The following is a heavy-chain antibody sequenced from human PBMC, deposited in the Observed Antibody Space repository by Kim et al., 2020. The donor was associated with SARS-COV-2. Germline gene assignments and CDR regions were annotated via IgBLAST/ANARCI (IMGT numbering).Heavy chain of an antibody. CDR1: GFKFNDYA. CDR2: ISWNSGGK. V-gene: IGHV3-9*01. Sequence: GGSLRPSCAASGFKFNDYAMHWVRQGPGKGLEWVSYISWNSGGKRYADSVQGRFTISRDSGRNTVYLQMNNLRVEDTALYFCAKMASGSSSHASHFDSWGQGILVTVSS. J-gene: IGHJ5*01. CDR3: AKMASGSSSHASHFDS. D-gene: IGHD6-25*01.